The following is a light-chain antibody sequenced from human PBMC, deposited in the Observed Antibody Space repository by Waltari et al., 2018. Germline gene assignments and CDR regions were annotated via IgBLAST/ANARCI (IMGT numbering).Light chain of an antibody. CDR1: SSDVGRYDY. V-gene: IGLV2-14*03. Sequence: SALPQPASVSGSPGQSIRLPCTGTSSDVGRYDYASWYQQPPDKAPKLLIYDVTQRPSGISHRFSGSKSGYTASLTISGLQSEDEADYYCLSYTTSDTYVFGSGTRVTVL. CDR3: LSYTTSDTYV. CDR2: DVT. J-gene: IGLJ1*01.